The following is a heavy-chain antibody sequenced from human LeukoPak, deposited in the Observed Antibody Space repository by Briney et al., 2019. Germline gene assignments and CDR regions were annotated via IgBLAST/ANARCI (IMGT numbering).Heavy chain of an antibody. V-gene: IGHV4-59*05. Sequence: SETLSLTCTVSGGSISSYYWSWIRQPPGKGLEWIGSIYYSGSTCYNPSLKSRVTISVDTSKNQFSLKLSSVTAADTAVYYCARLIEWELPPGYSQHWGQGTLVTVSS. CDR2: IYYSGST. J-gene: IGHJ1*01. CDR3: ARLIEWELPPGYSQH. CDR1: GGSISSYY. D-gene: IGHD1-26*01.